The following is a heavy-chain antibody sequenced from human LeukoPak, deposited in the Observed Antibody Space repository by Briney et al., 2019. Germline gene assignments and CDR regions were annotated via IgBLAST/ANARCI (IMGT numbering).Heavy chain of an antibody. CDR3: ARYYIEGRCFDY. Sequence: ASVKVSCKASGYTFTSYCMHWVRQAPGQGLEWMGWINPNSGGTNYAQKFQGRVTMTRDTSIRTAYMELSRLRSDDTAMYYCARYYIEGRCFDYWGQGTLVTVSS. J-gene: IGHJ4*02. CDR2: INPNSGGT. D-gene: IGHD3-10*01. V-gene: IGHV1-2*02. CDR1: GYTFTSYC.